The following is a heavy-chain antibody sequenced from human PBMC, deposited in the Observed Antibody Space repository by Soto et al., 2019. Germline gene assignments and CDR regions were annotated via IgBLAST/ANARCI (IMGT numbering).Heavy chain of an antibody. CDR3: ARDGESPNYYYYYGMDV. D-gene: IGHD7-27*01. CDR1: GGTFSSYA. CDR2: IIPIFGTA. J-gene: IGHJ6*02. Sequence: QVQLVQSGAEVKKPGSSVKVSCKASGGTFSSYAISWVRKAPGQGLEWMGGIIPIFGTANYAQTFQGRVTITEDESTSTAYMELSSLRSEDTAVYYCARDGESPNYYYYYGMDVWGQGTTVTVSS. V-gene: IGHV1-69*01.